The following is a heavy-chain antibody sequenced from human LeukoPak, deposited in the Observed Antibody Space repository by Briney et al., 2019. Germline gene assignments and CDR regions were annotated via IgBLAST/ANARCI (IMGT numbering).Heavy chain of an antibody. J-gene: IGHJ3*02. CDR1: GFTFSSYS. Sequence: PGGSLRLSCAASGFTFSSYSMNWVRQAPGKGPEWVSSISSSSSYIYYADSVKGRFTISRDNAKNSLYLQMNSLRAEDTAVYYCARIHSNYPFDIWGQGTMATVSS. CDR3: ARIHSNYPFDI. V-gene: IGHV3-21*01. CDR2: ISSSSSYI. D-gene: IGHD4-11*01.